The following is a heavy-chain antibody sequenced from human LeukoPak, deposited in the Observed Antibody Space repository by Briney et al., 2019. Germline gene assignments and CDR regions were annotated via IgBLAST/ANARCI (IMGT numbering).Heavy chain of an antibody. Sequence: GASVKVSCKVSGYTLTELSMHWVRQAPGKGLEWMGGFDPEDGETIYAQKFQGRVTMTRDTSTSTVYMELSSLRSEDTAVYCCAGSGDYDSSGYLLDYWGQGTLVTVSS. J-gene: IGHJ4*02. V-gene: IGHV1-24*01. CDR2: FDPEDGET. CDR1: GYTLTELS. D-gene: IGHD3-22*01. CDR3: AGSGDYDSSGYLLDY.